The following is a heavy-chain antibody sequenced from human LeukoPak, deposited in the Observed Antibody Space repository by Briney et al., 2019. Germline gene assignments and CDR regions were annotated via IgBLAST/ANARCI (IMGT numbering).Heavy chain of an antibody. D-gene: IGHD6-25*01. CDR3: AKISSSAESNFDY. CDR1: GFTFSTYA. Sequence: GGSLRLSCAASGFTFSTYAMHWVRQAPGKGLECVAFIWPDGSKKYYADSVKGRFAISRENSKNTVYLQMNDLRPEDTALYFCAKISSSAESNFDYWGQGTLLTVSS. CDR2: IWPDGSKK. J-gene: IGHJ4*02. V-gene: IGHV3-30*02.